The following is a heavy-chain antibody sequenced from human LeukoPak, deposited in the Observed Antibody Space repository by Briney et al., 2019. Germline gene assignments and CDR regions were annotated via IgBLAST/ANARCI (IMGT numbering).Heavy chain of an antibody. J-gene: IGHJ4*02. CDR2: ISYDGSNK. CDR1: GFTFSSYA. Sequence: PGGSLRLSRAASGFTFSSYAMHWVRQAPGKGLEWVAVISYDGSNKYYADSVKGRFTISRDNSKNTLYLQMNSLRAEDTAVYYCAREEWYGSGSYSPLDYWGQGTLVTVSS. V-gene: IGHV3-30*04. D-gene: IGHD3-10*01. CDR3: AREEWYGSGSYSPLDY.